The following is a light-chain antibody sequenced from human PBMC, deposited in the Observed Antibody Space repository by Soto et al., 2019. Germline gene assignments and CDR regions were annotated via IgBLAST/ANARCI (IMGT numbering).Light chain of an antibody. Sequence: EIVLTQSPATLSLSPWERATLSCRASQSVSSNLAWYQQKPGQAPRLLIYGASSRATGIPDRFSGTGSETDFTLTINRLEPEDFAVYYCQQYENSPITFGQGTRLEIK. CDR2: GAS. CDR1: QSVSSN. V-gene: IGKV3-20*01. J-gene: IGKJ5*01. CDR3: QQYENSPIT.